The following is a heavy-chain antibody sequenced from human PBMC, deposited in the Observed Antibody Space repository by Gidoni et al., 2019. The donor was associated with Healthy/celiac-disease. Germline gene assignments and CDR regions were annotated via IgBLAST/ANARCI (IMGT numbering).Heavy chain of an antibody. CDR1: GDSVSSNSAA. D-gene: IGHD6-13*01. CDR2: TYYRSKWYN. Sequence: KPSQTLSLTCAISGDSVSSNSAAWNWIRQSPSRGLEWLGRTYYRSKWYNDYAVSVKSRITINPDTSKNQFSLQLNSVTPEDTAVYYCARVDSSSWHSVNEAFDIWGQGTMVTVSS. J-gene: IGHJ3*02. V-gene: IGHV6-1*01. CDR3: ARVDSSSWHSVNEAFDI.